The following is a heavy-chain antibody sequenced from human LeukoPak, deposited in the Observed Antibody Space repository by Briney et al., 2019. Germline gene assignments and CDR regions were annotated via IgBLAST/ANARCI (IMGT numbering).Heavy chain of an antibody. CDR1: SGSISSSSYY. CDR2: IYYSGST. D-gene: IGHD5-12*01. V-gene: IGHV4-39*01. Sequence: SETLSLTCTVSSGSISSSSYYWGWIRQPPGKGLEWIGSIYYSGSTYYNPSLKSRVTISVGTAKNQFSLKLSSVTAADTAVYYCARQDIVDVDYWGQGTLVTVSS. J-gene: IGHJ4*02. CDR3: ARQDIVDVDY.